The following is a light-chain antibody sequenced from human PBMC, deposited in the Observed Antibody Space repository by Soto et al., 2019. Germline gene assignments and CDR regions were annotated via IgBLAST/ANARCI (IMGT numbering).Light chain of an antibody. V-gene: IGKV1-5*01. CDR2: DAS. CDR3: QQYHSFPWT. Sequence: DIQMTQSPSTLSASVGDRVTITCRASQSITTWLAWYQQKPGTAVKVLIYDASTLGSGVPSRFSGSGSGTEFTLTISSXQPEDFATYHCQQYHSFPWTFGQGTKVDIK. CDR1: QSITTW. J-gene: IGKJ1*01.